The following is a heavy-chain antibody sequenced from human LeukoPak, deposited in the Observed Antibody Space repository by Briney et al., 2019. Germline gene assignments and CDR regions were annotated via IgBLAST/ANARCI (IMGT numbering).Heavy chain of an antibody. Sequence: GGSLRLSCTASGFTFGDYAMSWVRQAPGKGLEWVGFIRSKAYGGTTEYAASVKGRFTISRDDSKSIAYLQMNSLKTEDTAVYYCTRGIGSGYFYDSSGYYGQSFDYWGQGTLVAVSS. D-gene: IGHD3-22*01. CDR1: GFTFGDYA. J-gene: IGHJ4*02. CDR3: TRGIGSGYFYDSSGYYGQSFDY. CDR2: IRSKAYGGTT. V-gene: IGHV3-49*04.